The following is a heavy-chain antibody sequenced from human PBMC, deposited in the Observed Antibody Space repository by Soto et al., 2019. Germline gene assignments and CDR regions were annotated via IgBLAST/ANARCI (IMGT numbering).Heavy chain of an antibody. J-gene: IGHJ6*02. CDR1: GFTFSNAW. D-gene: IGHD2-8*01. CDR2: IKSKTDGGTT. CDR3: TTDNDCTNGVCLMHYYYGMDV. Sequence: GGSLRLSCAASGFTFSNAWMNWVRQAPGKGLEWVGRIKSKTDGGTTDYAAPVKGRFTISRDDSKNTLYLQMNSLKTEDTAVYYCTTDNDCTNGVCLMHYYYGMDVWGQGTTVTVSS. V-gene: IGHV3-15*07.